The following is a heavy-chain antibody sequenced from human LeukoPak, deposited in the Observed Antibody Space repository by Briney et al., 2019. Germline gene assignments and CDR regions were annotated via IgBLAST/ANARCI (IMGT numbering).Heavy chain of an antibody. J-gene: IGHJ4*02. CDR3: ARFDRTYFDY. CDR2: ISYDGSNK. Sequence: GGSLRLSCAASGFTFSSYGMHWVRQAPGKGLEWVAVISYDGSNKYYADSVKGRFTISRDNSKNTLYLQMGSLRAEDMAVYYCARFDRTYFDYWGQGTLVTVSS. D-gene: IGHD3-9*01. V-gene: IGHV3-30*03. CDR1: GFTFSSYG.